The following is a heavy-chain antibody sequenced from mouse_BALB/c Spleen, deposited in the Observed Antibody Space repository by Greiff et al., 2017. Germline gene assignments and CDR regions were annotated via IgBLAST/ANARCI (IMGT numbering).Heavy chain of an antibody. CDR3: ARMYYYGSSYVLYAMDY. Sequence: QVQLKQSAAELARPGASVKMSCKASGYTLTSYTMHWVKQRPGQGLEWIGYINPSSGYTEYNQKFKDKTTLTADKSSSTAYMQLSSLTSEDSAVYYCARMYYYGSSYVLYAMDYWGQGTSVTVSS. CDR2: INPSSGYT. V-gene: IGHV1-4*02. CDR1: GYTLTSYT. J-gene: IGHJ4*01. D-gene: IGHD1-1*01.